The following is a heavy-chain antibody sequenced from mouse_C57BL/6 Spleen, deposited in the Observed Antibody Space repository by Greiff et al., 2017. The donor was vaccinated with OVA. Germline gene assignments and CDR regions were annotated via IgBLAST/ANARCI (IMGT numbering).Heavy chain of an antibody. V-gene: IGHV5-2*01. CDR1: EYEFPSHD. D-gene: IGHD1-1*01. J-gene: IGHJ1*03. CDR3: ARQRGTTVVDWYFDV. CDR2: INRDGGST. Sequence: EVQGVESGGGLVQPGASLKLSCESYEYEFPSHDMSWVRKTPEKRLELVAAINRDGGSTYYPDTMESRFIITRDNTTKTLYLQMSSLRSEDTAVYYCARQRGTTVVDWYFDVWGTGTTVTVSS.